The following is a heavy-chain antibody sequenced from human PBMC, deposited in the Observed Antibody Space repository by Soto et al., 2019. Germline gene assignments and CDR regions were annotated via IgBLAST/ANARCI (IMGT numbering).Heavy chain of an antibody. CDR3: TNNFV. Sequence: DVQVVQSGGGLVQPGGSLKLSCAASGFAFNDSAMHWVRQASGKGLECVARVRSKTNNYATAYPVSVRGRFTVSRDDSMGNTYLQMNSLKNEDTAMYYCTNNFVWGQGVLVTVSS. V-gene: IGHV3-73*01. J-gene: IGHJ4*02. CDR1: GFAFNDSA. D-gene: IGHD2-15*01. CDR2: VRSKTNNYAT.